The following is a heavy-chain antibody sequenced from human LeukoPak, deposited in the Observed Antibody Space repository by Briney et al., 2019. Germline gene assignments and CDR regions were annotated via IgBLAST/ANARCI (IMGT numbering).Heavy chain of an antibody. D-gene: IGHD3-10*01. V-gene: IGHV3-53*01. CDR1: GFTVSSNY. CDR3: ARSTMVRGVRFDP. CDR2: IYSGGST. Sequence: GGSLRLSCAASGFTVSSNYMSWLRQAPGQGLEGVSVIYSGGSTYYADSVKGRFTISRDNSKNTLYLQMNSLRAEDTAVYYCARSTMVRGVRFDPWGQGTLVTVSS. J-gene: IGHJ5*02.